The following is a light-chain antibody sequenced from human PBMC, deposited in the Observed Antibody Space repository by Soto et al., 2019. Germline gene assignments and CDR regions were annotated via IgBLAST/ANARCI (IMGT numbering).Light chain of an antibody. Sequence: EIVLTQSPATLSLSPGERATLSCRASQSVSSTYFAWYQQKPGQAPRLLMYAASRRETGIPDTFSGSGSGTDFTLTISRLEPEDFAVYYCQQYDSSPYSFGQGTKVDIK. CDR2: AAS. CDR1: QSVSSTY. V-gene: IGKV3-20*01. J-gene: IGKJ2*03. CDR3: QQYDSSPYS.